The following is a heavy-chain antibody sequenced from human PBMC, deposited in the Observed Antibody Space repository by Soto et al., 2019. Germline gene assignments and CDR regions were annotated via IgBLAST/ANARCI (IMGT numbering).Heavy chain of an antibody. CDR3: AKDGYCSSTSCYDWFDP. CDR1: GFTFSSYA. CDR2: ISGSGGST. V-gene: IGHV3-23*01. Sequence: PGGSLRLSCAASGFTFSSYAMSWVRQAPGKGLEWVSAISGSGGSTYYADSVKGRFTISRDNSKNTLYLQMNGLRAEDTAVYYCAKDGYCSSTSCYDWFDPWGQGTLVTVSS. J-gene: IGHJ5*02. D-gene: IGHD2-2*03.